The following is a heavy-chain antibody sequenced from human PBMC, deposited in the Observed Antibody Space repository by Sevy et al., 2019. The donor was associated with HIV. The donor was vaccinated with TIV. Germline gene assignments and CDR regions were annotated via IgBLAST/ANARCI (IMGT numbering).Heavy chain of an antibody. CDR3: VRVDINAPRTLLSFDI. CDR1: GYIFSDYN. D-gene: IGHD3-3*01. V-gene: IGHV1-2*06. J-gene: IGHJ3*02. Sequence: ASVKVSCKTTGYIFSDYNMHWVRQAPGQGLEWMALINPNSGVTINAQKFRGRVSLTRDTSMSTAYMELSALTSDDTAVYYCVRVDINAPRTLLSFDIWGQGTMVTVS. CDR2: INPNSGVT.